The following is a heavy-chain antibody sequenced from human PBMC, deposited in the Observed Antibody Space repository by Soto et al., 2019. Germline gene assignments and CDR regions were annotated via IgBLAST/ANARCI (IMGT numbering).Heavy chain of an antibody. Sequence: SETLSLTCAVYGGSFSGYYWSWIRQPPGKGLEWIGEINHSGSTNYNPSLKSRVTISVDTSKNQFSLKLSSVTAADTAVYYCASRSYYDFWSWLSYYGMDVWGQGTTVTVSS. CDR2: INHSGST. V-gene: IGHV4-34*01. J-gene: IGHJ6*02. CDR1: GGSFSGYY. CDR3: ASRSYYDFWSWLSYYGMDV. D-gene: IGHD3-3*01.